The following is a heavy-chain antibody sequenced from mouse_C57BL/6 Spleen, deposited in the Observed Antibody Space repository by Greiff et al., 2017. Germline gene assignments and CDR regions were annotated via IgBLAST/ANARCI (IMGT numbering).Heavy chain of an antibody. CDR3: ARYYSNYVSDWYFDV. CDR1: GYTFTSYW. CDR2: IYPGSGST. Sequence: QVQLQQPGAELVKPGASVKMSCKASGYTFTSYWLTWVKQRPGQGLEWIGDIYPGSGSTNYNEKFKSKATLTVDTSSSTAYMQLSSLTSEDSAVYYCARYYSNYVSDWYFDVWGTGTTVTVSS. J-gene: IGHJ1*03. D-gene: IGHD2-5*01. V-gene: IGHV1-55*01.